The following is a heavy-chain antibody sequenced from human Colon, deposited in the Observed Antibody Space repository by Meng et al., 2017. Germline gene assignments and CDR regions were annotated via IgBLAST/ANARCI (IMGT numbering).Heavy chain of an antibody. CDR1: GYSFTDCY. J-gene: IGHJ4*02. V-gene: IGHV1-2*02. D-gene: IGHD2-15*01. CDR3: ARSTPSLNY. CDR2: IVPNSGDT. Sequence: GQVVTSGTVVKRPGASVTVSCKASGYSFTDCYIHWVRQAPGQGLEWMGWIVPNSGDTKYAQKFQGRVTMTRDTSISTTYMELISLPSDDTAVYYCARSTPSLNYWGQGTLVTVSS.